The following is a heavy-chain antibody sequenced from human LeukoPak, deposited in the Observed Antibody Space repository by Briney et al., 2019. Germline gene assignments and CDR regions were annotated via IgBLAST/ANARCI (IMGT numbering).Heavy chain of an antibody. Sequence: ASVKVSCKASGYTFTNYDINWVRQAPGQGLEWMGWISAYNGDTNYAQKLQGRVTMTTDTSTSTAYMELRSLRSDDTAVYYCARDLGTYGTGSFDYWGQGTLVTVSS. CDR3: ARDLGTYGTGSFDY. J-gene: IGHJ4*02. D-gene: IGHD1/OR15-1a*01. V-gene: IGHV1-18*01. CDR2: ISAYNGDT. CDR1: GYTFTNYD.